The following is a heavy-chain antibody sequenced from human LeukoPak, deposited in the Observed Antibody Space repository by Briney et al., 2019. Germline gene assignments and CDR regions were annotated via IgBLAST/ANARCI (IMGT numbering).Heavy chain of an antibody. Sequence: GGSLRLSCAASGITFSSYWMYWVRQAPGKGLVWVGRIKSKTDGGTTDYAAPVKGRFTISRDDSKNTLYLQMNSLKTEDTAVYYCTQDYAGSDIWGQGTMVTVSS. V-gene: IGHV3-15*01. J-gene: IGHJ3*02. D-gene: IGHD2-2*01. CDR3: TQDYAGSDI. CDR1: GITFSSYW. CDR2: IKSKTDGGTT.